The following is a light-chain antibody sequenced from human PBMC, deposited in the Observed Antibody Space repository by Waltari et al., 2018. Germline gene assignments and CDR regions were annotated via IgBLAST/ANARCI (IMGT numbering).Light chain of an antibody. J-gene: IGLJ3*02. V-gene: IGLV1-44*01. CDR2: RSD. Sequence: QSVLTQPPSVSATPGQRVTIPCSGSYSNIGGNVVTGYHQLPGTAAKLLIDRSDQRPSGVPDRFSASKSGTSASLAISGLQSEDEGDYYCAAWDDSLGGRWVFGGGTKVTVL. CDR3: AAWDDSLGGRWV. CDR1: YSNIGGNV.